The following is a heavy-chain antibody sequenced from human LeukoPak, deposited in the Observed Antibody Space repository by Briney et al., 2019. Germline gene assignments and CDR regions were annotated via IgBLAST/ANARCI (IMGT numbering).Heavy chain of an antibody. D-gene: IGHD1-26*01. V-gene: IGHV3-66*01. CDR3: ARDSSIVGATPDWYFDL. CDR2: IYSGGST. Sequence: PGGSLRLSCAASGFTVSSNYMSWVRQAPGKGLEWVSVIYSGGSTYYADSVKGRFTISRDNSKNTLYLQMNSLRAEDTAVYYCARDSSIVGATPDWYFDLWGRGTLVTVSS. CDR1: GFTVSSNY. J-gene: IGHJ2*01.